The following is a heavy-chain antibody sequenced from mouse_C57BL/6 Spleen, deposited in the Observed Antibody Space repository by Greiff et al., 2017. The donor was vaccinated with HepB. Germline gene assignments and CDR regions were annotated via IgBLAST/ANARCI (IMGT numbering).Heavy chain of an antibody. Sequence: VQLQQSGAELVKPGASVKLSCKASGYTFTEYTIHWVKQRSGQGLEWIGWFYPGSGSIKYNEKFKDKATLTADKSSSTVYMELSRLTSEDSAVYFEARHEESYDGYYVGVWFAYWGQGTLVTVAA. CDR2: FYPGSGSI. CDR1: GYTFTEYT. D-gene: IGHD2-3*01. CDR3: ARHEESYDGYYVGVWFAY. J-gene: IGHJ3*01. V-gene: IGHV1-62-2*01.